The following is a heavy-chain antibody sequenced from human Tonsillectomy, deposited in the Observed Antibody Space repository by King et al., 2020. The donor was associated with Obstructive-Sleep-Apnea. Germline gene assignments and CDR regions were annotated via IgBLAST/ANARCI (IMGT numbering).Heavy chain of an antibody. CDR2: MKHDEGDK. Sequence: VQLVESGGGVVQPGGSLRLSCAASGFTFRSYGMNWVRQAPGKGLEWVAFMKHDEGDKNYVDSVRGRFTISRDNPKNTLFLQMSSLRAEDTAVYYCAKDYSSWYNYYAMDVWGQGTTVIVSS. J-gene: IGHJ6*02. CDR1: GFTFRSYG. V-gene: IGHV3-30*02. CDR3: AKDYSSWYNYYAMDV. D-gene: IGHD6-13*01.